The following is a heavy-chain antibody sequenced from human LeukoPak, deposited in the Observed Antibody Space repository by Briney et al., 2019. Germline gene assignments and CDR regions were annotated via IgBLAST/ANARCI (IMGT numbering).Heavy chain of an antibody. CDR3: ASLAVAGLSEGY. J-gene: IGHJ4*02. CDR1: GGSISSDSYY. D-gene: IGHD6-19*01. Sequence: SETLFLTCTVSGGSISSDSYYWAWIRQPPGKGLEWLASIYYSGSTYYNPSLKSRVTISVDTSRNQFSLKLSSVTAADTAVYYCASLAVAGLSEGYWGQGTLVIVSS. V-gene: IGHV4-39*01. CDR2: IYYSGST.